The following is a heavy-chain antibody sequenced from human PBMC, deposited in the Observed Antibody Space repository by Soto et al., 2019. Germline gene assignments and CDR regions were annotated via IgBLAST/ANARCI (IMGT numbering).Heavy chain of an antibody. CDR2: ISYDGSNK. CDR3: AKGYDSSGYLDY. V-gene: IGHV3-30*18. Sequence: PGGSLRLSCAASGFTFSSYGMHWVRQAPGKGLEWVAVISYDGSNKYYADSVKGRFTISRDNSKNTLYLQMNSLRAEDTAVYYCAKGYDSSGYLDYWGQGTLVTVSS. J-gene: IGHJ4*02. D-gene: IGHD3-22*01. CDR1: GFTFSSYG.